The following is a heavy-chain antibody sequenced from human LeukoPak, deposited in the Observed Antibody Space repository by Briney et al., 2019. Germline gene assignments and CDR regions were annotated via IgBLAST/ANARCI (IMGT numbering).Heavy chain of an antibody. V-gene: IGHV3-23*01. Sequence: GGSLRLSCAASGFTFSSYSTNWVRQAPVKGLEWVSAISGSGGSTYYAGSVKGRFTISRDNSKNMLYLQMNSLRAEDTAVYYCATTASYYYDSRGYYFWGQGILVTVSS. J-gene: IGHJ4*02. CDR1: GFTFSSYS. CDR3: ATTASYYYDSRGYYF. CDR2: ISGSGGST. D-gene: IGHD3-22*01.